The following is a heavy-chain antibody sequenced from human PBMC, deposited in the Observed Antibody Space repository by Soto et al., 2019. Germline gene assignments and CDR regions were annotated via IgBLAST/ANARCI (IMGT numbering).Heavy chain of an antibody. CDR3: ARQXTPSIAVLQLSGRWFDP. J-gene: IGHJ5*02. Sequence: ASVKVSCKASGYTFTSYAMHWVRQAPGQRLEWMGWINAGNGNTKYSQKFQGRVTITRDTSASTAYMELSSLRSEDTAVYYCARQXTPSIAVLQLSGRWFDPWGQGTLVTVSS. CDR1: GYTFTSYA. V-gene: IGHV1-3*01. CDR2: INAGNGNT. D-gene: IGHD6-19*01.